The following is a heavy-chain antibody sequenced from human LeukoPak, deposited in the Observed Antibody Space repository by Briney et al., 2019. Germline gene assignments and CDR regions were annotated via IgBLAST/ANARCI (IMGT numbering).Heavy chain of an antibody. CDR2: ICAYNGNT. D-gene: IGHD1-1*01. Sequence: ASVKVSCKASGYTFTSYGISWVRQAPGQGLEWMGWICAYNGNTNYAQKLQGRVTMTTDTSTSTAYMELRSLRSDDTAVYYCASRNWNDDYSHYYYGMDVWGQGTTVTVSS. CDR1: GYTFTSYG. J-gene: IGHJ6*02. V-gene: IGHV1-18*01. CDR3: ASRNWNDDYSHYYYGMDV.